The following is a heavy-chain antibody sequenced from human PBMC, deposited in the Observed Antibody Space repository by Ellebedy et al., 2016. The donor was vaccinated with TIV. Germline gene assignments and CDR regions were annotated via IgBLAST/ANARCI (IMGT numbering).Heavy chain of an antibody. CDR3: ARDSTHPGYSSSWYEIFGPGTFDY. D-gene: IGHD6-13*01. J-gene: IGHJ4*02. CDR2: IIPIFGTA. CDR1: GGTFSSYA. Sequence: ASVKVSCKASGGTFSSYAISWVRQAPGQGLEWMGGIIPIFGTANYAQKFQGRVTMTTDTSTSTAYMELRSLRSDDTAVYYCARDSTHPGYSSSWYEIFGPGTFDYWGQGTLVTVSS. V-gene: IGHV1-69*05.